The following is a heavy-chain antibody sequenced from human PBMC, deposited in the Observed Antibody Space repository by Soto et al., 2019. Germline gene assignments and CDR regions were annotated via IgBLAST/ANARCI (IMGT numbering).Heavy chain of an antibody. Sequence: QVQLQESGPGLVKPSQTLSLTCTVSGGSISSGGYYWSWIRQHPGKGLEWIGYIYYSGSTYYNPSLKSRVTRAVDTSKNQFSLKLSSVTAADTAVYYCARAIRVDSSVGFDYWGQGTLVTVSS. CDR3: ARAIRVDSSVGFDY. CDR1: GGSISSGGYY. D-gene: IGHD6-25*01. J-gene: IGHJ4*02. V-gene: IGHV4-31*03. CDR2: IYYSGST.